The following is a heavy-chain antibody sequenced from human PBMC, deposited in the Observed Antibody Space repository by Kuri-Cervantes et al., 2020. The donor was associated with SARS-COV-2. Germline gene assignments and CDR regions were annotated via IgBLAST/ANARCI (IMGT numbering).Heavy chain of an antibody. V-gene: IGHV4-59*01. Sequence: SETLSLTCTVSGGSISSYYWSWIRQPPGKGLEWIGYIYYSGSTNYNPSLKSRVTISVDTSKNQFSLKLSSVTAADTAVYHCARVLSSEYSYGFDYWGQGTLVTVSS. D-gene: IGHD5-18*01. CDR1: GGSISSYY. CDR2: IYYSGST. J-gene: IGHJ4*02. CDR3: ARVLSSEYSYGFDY.